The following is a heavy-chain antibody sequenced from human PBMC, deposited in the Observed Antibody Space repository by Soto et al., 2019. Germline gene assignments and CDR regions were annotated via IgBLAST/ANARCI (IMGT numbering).Heavy chain of an antibody. CDR3: AREGTTVVTFGVDQYFQH. CDR2: IYYSGST. CDR1: GGSISSGDYY. J-gene: IGHJ1*01. D-gene: IGHD4-17*01. V-gene: IGHV4-30-4*01. Sequence: QVQLQESGPGLVKPSQTLSLTCTVSGGSISSGDYYWSWIRQPPGKGLEWIGYIYYSGSTYYNPSLKSRVTISVDTSKNQFSLKLSSVTAADTAVYYCAREGTTVVTFGVDQYFQHWGQGTLVTVSS.